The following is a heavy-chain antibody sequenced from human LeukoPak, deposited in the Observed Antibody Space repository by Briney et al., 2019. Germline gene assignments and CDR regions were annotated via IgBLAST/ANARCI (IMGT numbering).Heavy chain of an antibody. CDR3: ALRGAYCGGDCYGFDY. CDR2: IYPGDSDT. V-gene: IGHV5-51*01. J-gene: IGHJ4*02. Sequence: GESLKISCKGSGYSFTSYWIGWVRQMPGKGLEWMGIIYPGDSDTRYSPSFQGQVTISADKSISTAYLQWSSLKASDTAVYYCALRGAYCGGDCYGFDYWGQGALVTVSS. CDR1: GYSFTSYW. D-gene: IGHD2-21*02.